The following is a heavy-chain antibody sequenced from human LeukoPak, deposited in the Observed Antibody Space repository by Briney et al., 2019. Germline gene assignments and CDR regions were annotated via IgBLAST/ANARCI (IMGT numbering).Heavy chain of an antibody. CDR2: IRSKAYGGTT. J-gene: IGHJ4*02. D-gene: IGHD5-12*01. Sequence: GGSLRLSCTASGFTFGDYAMSWVRQAPGKGLEWVGFIRSKAYGGTTEYAASVKGRFTISRDDSKSIAYLQMNSLKTEDTAVYYCTRGPYSGYHLPTAKDYWGQGTLVTVSS. CDR1: GFTFGDYA. CDR3: TRGPYSGYHLPTAKDY. V-gene: IGHV3-49*04.